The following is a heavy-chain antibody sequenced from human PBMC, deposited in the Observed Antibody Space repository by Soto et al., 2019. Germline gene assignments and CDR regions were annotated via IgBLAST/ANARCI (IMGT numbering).Heavy chain of an antibody. J-gene: IGHJ4*02. CDR2: IYSIGST. D-gene: IGHD6-19*01. Sequence: SETLSLTCTVSGCSISGVSCRWIWKHQPPGKGLEWIGYIYSIGSTNYNPSLMSRVTMSIDTSQEQFSLKLSSVTATDTAVYYCARHVNIPLDGTVFDSWGRGTLVTVSS. CDR3: ARHVNIPLDGTVFDS. V-gene: IGHV4-61*01. CDR1: GCSISGVSCR.